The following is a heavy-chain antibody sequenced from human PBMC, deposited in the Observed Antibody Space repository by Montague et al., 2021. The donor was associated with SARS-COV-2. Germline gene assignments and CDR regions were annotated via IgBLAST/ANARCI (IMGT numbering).Heavy chain of an antibody. V-gene: IGHV2-70*11. CDR2: IDWVDDK. CDR1: GFSLSTSGMC. D-gene: IGHD3-9*01. CDR3: ARRTYDILTGYDYGMDI. J-gene: IGHJ6*02. Sequence: PALVKPTQTLTLTCTFSGFSLSTSGMCVSWIRQPPGKALEWLARIDWVDDKYYSTSLKTRLTISKDTSKNQVALTMTNMDPVDTATYYCARRTYDILTGYDYGMDIWGQGTTVTVSS.